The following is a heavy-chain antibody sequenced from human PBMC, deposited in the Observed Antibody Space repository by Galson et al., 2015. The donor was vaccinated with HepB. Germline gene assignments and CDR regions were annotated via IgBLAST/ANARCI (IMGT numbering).Heavy chain of an antibody. Sequence: SLSLSCAASGFTFSSYWMSWVRQAPGKGLEWVANIKQDGSEKYYVDSVKGRFTISRDNAKNSLYLQMNSLRAEDTAVYYCARESFGGDYIFDYWGQGTLVTVSS. J-gene: IGHJ4*02. V-gene: IGHV3-7*01. CDR1: GFTFSSYW. CDR2: IKQDGSEK. CDR3: ARESFGGDYIFDY. D-gene: IGHD4-17*01.